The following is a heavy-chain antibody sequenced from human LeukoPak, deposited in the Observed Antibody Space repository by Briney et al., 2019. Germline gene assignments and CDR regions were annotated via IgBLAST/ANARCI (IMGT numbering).Heavy chain of an antibody. J-gene: IGHJ4*02. Sequence: GGSLRLSCTASGFTFGDYAMSWFRQAPGKGLEWVGFIRSKAYGGTTEYAASVKGRFTISRDDSKSIAYLQMNSLRAEDTAVYYCARGVPYDSWSGPHYSDYWGQGTLVTVSS. CDR3: ARGVPYDSWSGPHYSDY. CDR1: GFTFGDYA. CDR2: IRSKAYGGTT. V-gene: IGHV3-49*03. D-gene: IGHD3-3*01.